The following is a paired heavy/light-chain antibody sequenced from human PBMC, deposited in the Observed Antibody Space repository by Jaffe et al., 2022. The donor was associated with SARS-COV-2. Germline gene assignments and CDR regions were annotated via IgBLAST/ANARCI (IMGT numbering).Light chain of an antibody. J-gene: IGKJ1*01. Sequence: DIQMTQSPSTLSASVGDRVTITCRASQSIGSWLAWYQQKPGKAPKLLIYKASSLESGVPSRFSGSASGTEFTLTISGLQPDDVATYYCQQYNSYWTFGQGTKVEIK. CDR3: QQYNSYWT. V-gene: IGKV1-5*03. CDR2: KAS. CDR1: QSIGSW.
Heavy chain of an antibody. CDR1: GFTVSSNY. V-gene: IGHV3-53*01. CDR2: IYTGGGT. D-gene: IGHD2-2*01. J-gene: IGHJ4*02. Sequence: EVQLVESGGGLIQPGGSLRLSCAASGFTVSSNYMSWVRQAPGKGLEWVSVIYTGGGTYYEESVKGRFTVSRDNSKNTMYLQMNSLRAEDTAVYYCARATRGSTSCCEFDHWGQGTLVTVSS. CDR3: ARATRGSTSCCEFDH.